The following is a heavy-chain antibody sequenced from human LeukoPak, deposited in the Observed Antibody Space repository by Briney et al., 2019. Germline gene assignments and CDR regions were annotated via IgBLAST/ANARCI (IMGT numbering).Heavy chain of an antibody. CDR3: ARWYSHNDY. CDR2: INPNSGGT. D-gene: IGHD1-1*01. V-gene: IGHV1-2*02. Sequence: ASVTVSFKPSVYTFTYYYMHWVRQAPAQGREWMGWINPNSGGTNYAQKFQGRVTMTRDTSISTAYMELSRLRSDDTAVYYCARWYSHNDYWGQGTLVTVSS. J-gene: IGHJ4*02. CDR1: VYTFTYYY.